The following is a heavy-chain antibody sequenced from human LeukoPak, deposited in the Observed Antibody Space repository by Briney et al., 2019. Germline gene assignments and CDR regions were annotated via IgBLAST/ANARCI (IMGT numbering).Heavy chain of an antibody. CDR1: GFIFRNYA. J-gene: IGHJ4*02. D-gene: IGHD5-24*01. CDR3: AKDEVVGDGHIDFEY. Sequence: GGSLRLSCVASGFIFRNYAMSWVRQAPGKGLEWVSSVTKGGDTYYADSVRGRFFISRDNSKNTLYLQTNSLRVDDTAIYYCAKDEVVGDGHIDFEYWGWGTLVTVSS. CDR2: VTKGGDT. V-gene: IGHV3-23*01.